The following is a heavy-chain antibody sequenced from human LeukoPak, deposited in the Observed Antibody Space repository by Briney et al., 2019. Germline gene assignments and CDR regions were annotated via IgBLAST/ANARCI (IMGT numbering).Heavy chain of an antibody. CDR3: ARGSRDDYGDYAPEFDY. V-gene: IGHV3-13*01. Sequence: QAGGSLRLSCAASRFTFSSYDMHWVRQTTGKGLEWVSAIGTAGDTYYPGSVKGRFTISRENAKNSLYLQMNSLKAGDTAVYYCARGSRDDYGDYAPEFDYWGQGTLVTVSS. J-gene: IGHJ4*02. CDR2: IGTAGDT. CDR1: RFTFSSYD. D-gene: IGHD4-17*01.